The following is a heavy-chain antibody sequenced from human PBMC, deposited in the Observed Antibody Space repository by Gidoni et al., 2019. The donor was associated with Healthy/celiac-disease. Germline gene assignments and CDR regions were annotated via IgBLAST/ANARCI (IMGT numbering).Heavy chain of an antibody. CDR1: GGAISSYY. J-gene: IGHJ5*02. CDR2: IYYSGST. V-gene: IGHV4-59*01. CDR3: AGLSGWYFGFDP. D-gene: IGHD6-19*01. Sequence: QVQLQESGPGLVKPSETLSRTGTVSGGAISSYYWSWIRQPPGKGLEWIGYIYYSGSTTYNPSLKRRVPISVDTSKTQFSLKLSSVTAADTAVYYCAGLSGWYFGFDPWGQGTLVTVSS.